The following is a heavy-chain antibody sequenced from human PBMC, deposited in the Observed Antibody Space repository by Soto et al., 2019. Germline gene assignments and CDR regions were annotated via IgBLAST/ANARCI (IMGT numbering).Heavy chain of an antibody. CDR2: IIPIFGTA. J-gene: IGHJ4*02. D-gene: IGHD3-10*01. V-gene: IGHV1-69*13. CDR3: ARLVHYGSGSPPADY. Sequence: ASVKVSCKASGGTFSSYAISWVRQAPGQGLEWMGGIIPIFGTANYAQKFQGRVTITADESTSTAYMELSSLRSEDTAVYYCARLVHYGSGSPPADYWGQGTQVTVSS. CDR1: GGTFSSYA.